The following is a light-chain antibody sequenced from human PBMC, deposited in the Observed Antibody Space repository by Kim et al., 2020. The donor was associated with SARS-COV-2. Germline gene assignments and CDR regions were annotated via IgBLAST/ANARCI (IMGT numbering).Light chain of an antibody. Sequence: SSELTQPPSVSVSPGQTASITCSGDKLGDNYACWYQQKPGQSPVLVIYQDSKRPSGIPERFSGSNSGNTATLTISGTQAMDEADYYCQAWDSSTGGVVFGGGTQLTVL. CDR1: KLGDNY. CDR3: QAWDSSTGGVV. V-gene: IGLV3-1*01. CDR2: QDS. J-gene: IGLJ2*01.